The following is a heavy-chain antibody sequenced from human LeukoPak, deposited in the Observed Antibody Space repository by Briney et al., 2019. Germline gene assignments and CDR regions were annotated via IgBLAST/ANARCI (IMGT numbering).Heavy chain of an antibody. Sequence: SQTLSLTCTGSGGSISSYYWSWIRQPAGKGLQWIGRIYTSGSTNYNPSLKSRVTMSVDTSKNQFSLKLSSVTAADTAVYYCARDSMVRGVIISYFDYWGQGTLVTVSS. D-gene: IGHD3-10*01. V-gene: IGHV4-4*07. CDR2: IYTSGST. J-gene: IGHJ4*02. CDR3: ARDSMVRGVIISYFDY. CDR1: GGSISSYY.